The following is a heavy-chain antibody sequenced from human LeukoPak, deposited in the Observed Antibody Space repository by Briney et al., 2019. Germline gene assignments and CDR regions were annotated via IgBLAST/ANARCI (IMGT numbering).Heavy chain of an antibody. D-gene: IGHD3-3*01. CDR3: ARDGSPYYDFWSGYSVPADY. CDR1: GFTFSSYS. J-gene: IGHJ4*02. CDR2: ISYDGSNK. V-gene: IGHV3-30*03. Sequence: GGSLRLSCAASGFTFSSYSMNWVRQAPGKGLEWVAVISYDGSNKYYTDSVKGRFTISRDNSKNTLYLQMNSLRAEDTAVYYCARDGSPYYDFWSGYSVPADYWGQGTLVTVSS.